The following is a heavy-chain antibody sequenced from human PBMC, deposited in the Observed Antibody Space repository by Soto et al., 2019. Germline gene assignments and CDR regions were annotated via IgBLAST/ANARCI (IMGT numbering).Heavy chain of an antibody. J-gene: IGHJ6*02. Sequence: SGPTLVNPTQTLTLTCTFSGFSLSTSGVGVGWIRHHPGKALEWLALIYWDDDKRYSPSLKSRLTITKDTSKNQVVLTMTNMDTVDTATYYCAHRGYCSGGSCYRGYYYYYGMDVWGQGTTVTVSS. CDR1: GFSLSTSGVG. CDR2: IYWDDDK. V-gene: IGHV2-5*02. D-gene: IGHD2-15*01. CDR3: AHRGYCSGGSCYRGYYYYYGMDV.